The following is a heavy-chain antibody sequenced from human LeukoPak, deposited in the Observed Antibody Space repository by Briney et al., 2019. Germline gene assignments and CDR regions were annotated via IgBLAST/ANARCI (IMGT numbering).Heavy chain of an antibody. D-gene: IGHD6-13*01. J-gene: IGHJ4*02. V-gene: IGHV4-34*01. CDR3: ARDRRIAAAGTFRLDY. CDR1: GGSFSGYY. Sequence: PSETLSLTCAVYGGSFSGYYWSWIRQPPGKGLEWIGEINHSGSTNYNPSLKSRVTISVGTSKNQFSLKLSSVTAADTAVYYCARDRRIAAAGTFRLDYWGQGTLVTVSS. CDR2: INHSGST.